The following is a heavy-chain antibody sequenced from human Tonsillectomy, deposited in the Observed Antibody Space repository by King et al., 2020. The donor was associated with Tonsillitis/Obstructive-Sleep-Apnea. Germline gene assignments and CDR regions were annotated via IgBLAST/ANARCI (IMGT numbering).Heavy chain of an antibody. CDR3: AREWSGGSWYFDY. Sequence: QLVQSGGGVVQPGRSLRLSCAASGFTFSSYGMHWVRQAPGKGLEWGAVIWYDGSNEYYLESGKGRFTISRDNSKNTLYLQMNSLRAEDTAVYYCAREWSGGSWYFDYWGQGILVTVSS. V-gene: IGHV3-33*01. CDR1: GFTFSSYG. J-gene: IGHJ4*02. CDR2: IWYDGSNE. D-gene: IGHD1-26*01.